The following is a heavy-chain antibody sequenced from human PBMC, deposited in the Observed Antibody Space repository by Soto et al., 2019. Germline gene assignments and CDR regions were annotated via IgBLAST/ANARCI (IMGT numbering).Heavy chain of an antibody. CDR3: ASGKGVDGSHHLDK. Sequence: TRSVTCSVAVVPISTDDYFWTWIRQPPGKGLEWIGYIYYSGSTYYNWSLKSRVTISIDTSKNQFSLNLSSVTAADTAVYYCASGKGVDGSHHLDKWGQGTLVTVSS. D-gene: IGHD1-26*01. CDR2: IYYSGST. V-gene: IGHV4-30-4*01. CDR1: VVPISTDDYF. J-gene: IGHJ4*02.